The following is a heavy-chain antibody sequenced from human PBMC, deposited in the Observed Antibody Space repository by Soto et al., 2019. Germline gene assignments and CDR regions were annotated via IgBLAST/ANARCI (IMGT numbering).Heavy chain of an antibody. CDR2: IYYSGST. CDR1: GGSISSGGYY. J-gene: IGHJ6*02. CDR3: ARDRIAAAGTRYYGMDV. Sequence: SETLSLTCTVSGGSISSGGYYWSWIRQHPGKGLEWIGYIYYSGSTYYNPSLKSRVTISVDTSKNQFSLKLSSVTAADTAVYYCARDRIAAAGTRYYGMDVWGQGTMVTVSS. V-gene: IGHV4-31*03. D-gene: IGHD6-13*01.